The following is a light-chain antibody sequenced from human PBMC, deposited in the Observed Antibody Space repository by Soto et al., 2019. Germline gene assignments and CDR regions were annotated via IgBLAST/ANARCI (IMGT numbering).Light chain of an antibody. J-gene: IGKJ2*01. CDR2: TAS. CDR1: QSIRNF. CDR3: QQSFSTPYT. Sequence: DIPMTQSPSSLSASVGDRVTIPCRASQSIRNFLNWYQYKPGQAPRLLIYTASALQGGVPARFSGSGSGTDFTLTISSLQPEDFATYYCQQSFSTPYTFGQGTKVEI. V-gene: IGKV1-39*01.